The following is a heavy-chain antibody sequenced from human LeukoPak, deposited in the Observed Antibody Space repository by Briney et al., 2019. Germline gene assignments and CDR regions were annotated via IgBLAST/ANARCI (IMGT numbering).Heavy chain of an antibody. V-gene: IGHV4-38-2*01. CDR1: GFTFSSYS. J-gene: IGHJ4*02. CDR3: AMGAYGDYLY. Sequence: PGGSLRLSCAASGFTFSSYSMNWVRQAPGKGLEWIGSIYHSGSTYYNPSLKSRVTISVDTSKNQFSLKLSSVTAADTAVYYCAMGAYGDYLYWGQGTLVTVSS. D-gene: IGHD4-17*01. CDR2: IYHSGST.